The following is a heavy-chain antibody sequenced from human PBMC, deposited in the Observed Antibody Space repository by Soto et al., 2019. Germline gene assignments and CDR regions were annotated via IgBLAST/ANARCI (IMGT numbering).Heavy chain of an antibody. CDR3: ARVSRYCSGGSCYSDFDY. J-gene: IGHJ4*02. Sequence: GGSLRLSCEVSGFTFINYAMSWIRQAPGKGLEWVSSISGGGRTTDYAESVKGQVTISADKSISTAYLQWSSLKASDTAMYYCARVSRYCSGGSCYSDFDYWGQGTLVTVSS. CDR1: GFTFINYA. D-gene: IGHD2-15*01. V-gene: IGHV3-23*01. CDR2: ISGGGRTT.